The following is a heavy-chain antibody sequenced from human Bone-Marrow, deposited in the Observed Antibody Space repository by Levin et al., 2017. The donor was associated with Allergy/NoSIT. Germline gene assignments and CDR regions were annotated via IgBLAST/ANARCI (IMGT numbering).Heavy chain of an antibody. V-gene: IGHV3-21*01. D-gene: IGHD1-20*01. CDR1: GFTFSSYS. CDR3: ARDRGEGLNWNWYFDL. CDR2: ISSSSSYI. Sequence: NPGGSLRLSCAASGFTFSSYSMNWVRQAPGKGLEWVSSISSSSSYIYYADSVKGRFTISRDNAKNSLYLQMNSLRAEDTAVYCCARDRGEGLNWNWYFDLWGRGTLVTVSS. J-gene: IGHJ2*01.